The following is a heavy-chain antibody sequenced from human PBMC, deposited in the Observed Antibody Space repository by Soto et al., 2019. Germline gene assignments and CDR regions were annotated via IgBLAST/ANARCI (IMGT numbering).Heavy chain of an antibody. D-gene: IGHD2-21*01. J-gene: IGHJ3*02. CDR3: TIGSWSGEVFDI. V-gene: IGHV1-69*02. CDR2: IIPMLGIR. Sequence: QVQLVQSGAEVKKPGSSVKVSCKDSGGTFSTYSMFWVREAPGQGLEWMGRIIPMLGIRNYAQRFQDRVTITADKSTATAHMELSSLRSEDTALYYCTIGSWSGEVFDIWGHVTMVTVSS. CDR1: GGTFSTYS.